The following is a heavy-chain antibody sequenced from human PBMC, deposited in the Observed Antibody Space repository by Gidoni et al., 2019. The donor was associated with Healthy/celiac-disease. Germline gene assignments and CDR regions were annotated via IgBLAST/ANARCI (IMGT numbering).Heavy chain of an antibody. CDR1: GGSISSSSYY. V-gene: IGHV4-39*01. CDR3: ARHRRSGWLPPSYMDV. D-gene: IGHD6-19*01. Sequence: LQLQASGPGLVTPSETLSLTCTVSGGSISSSSYYWGWLRQPPGKGLEWIGSIYYSGSTYYNQYLKSRVTIYVDTSKNQFSLKLSSVTAADTAVYYCARHRRSGWLPPSYMDVWGKGTTVTVSS. J-gene: IGHJ6*03. CDR2: IYYSGST.